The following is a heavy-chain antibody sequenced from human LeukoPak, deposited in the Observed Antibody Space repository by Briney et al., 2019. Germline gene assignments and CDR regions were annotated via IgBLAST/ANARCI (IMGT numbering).Heavy chain of an antibody. Sequence: GGSLRRSCAASGFTFDDYGMSWVRQAPGKGLEWVSGINWNGGSTGYADSVKGRFTISRDNAKNSLYLQMNSLRAEDTALYYCARETTYYYDNSGIFVPLWGQGTMVTVSS. V-gene: IGHV3-20*04. D-gene: IGHD3-22*01. CDR3: ARETTYYYDNSGIFVPL. J-gene: IGHJ3*01. CDR1: GFTFDDYG. CDR2: INWNGGST.